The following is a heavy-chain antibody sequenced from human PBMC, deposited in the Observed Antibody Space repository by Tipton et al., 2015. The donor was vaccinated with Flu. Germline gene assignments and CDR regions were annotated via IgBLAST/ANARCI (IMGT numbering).Heavy chain of an antibody. J-gene: IGHJ4*02. Sequence: LRLSCAVYGGSLSGYQWSWIRQPPGKGLEWIGEINQSGSTNYNPSLKSRVTISVDTSKNQFSLKLSSVTAADTAVYYCARVPARTARLRIRVGGYFDYWGQGTLVTVSS. CDR2: INQSGST. CDR3: ARVPARTARLRIRVGGYFDY. D-gene: IGHD6-6*01. CDR1: GGSLSGYQ. V-gene: IGHV4-34*01.